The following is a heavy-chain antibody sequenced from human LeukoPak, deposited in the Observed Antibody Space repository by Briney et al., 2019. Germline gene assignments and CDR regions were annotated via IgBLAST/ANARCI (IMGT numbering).Heavy chain of an antibody. Sequence: GGSLRLSCAASGFIFSTYWMSWVRQAPGKGLEWVANIKQDGSEKYYVDSVKGRFTISRDNAKNSLYLQMNSLRGEDTAVYYCARDPIPIVFDYWGQGTLVTVSS. CDR1: GFIFSTYW. CDR2: IKQDGSEK. V-gene: IGHV3-7*01. J-gene: IGHJ4*02. CDR3: ARDPIPIVFDY. D-gene: IGHD3-9*01.